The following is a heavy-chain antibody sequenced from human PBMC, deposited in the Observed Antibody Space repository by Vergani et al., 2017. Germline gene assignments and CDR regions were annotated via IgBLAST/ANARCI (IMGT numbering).Heavy chain of an antibody. CDR2: ISYDGSNK. CDR3: AKTILGYCSSTSCDEDY. V-gene: IGHV3-30*18. CDR1: GFTFSSYG. J-gene: IGHJ4*02. Sequence: VQLVESGGGLVKPGRSLRLSCAASGFTFSSYGMHWVRQAPGKGLEWVAVISYDGSNKYYADSVKGRFTISRDNSKNTLYLQMNSLRAEDTAVYYCAKTILGYCSSTSCDEDYWGQGTLVTVSS. D-gene: IGHD2-2*01.